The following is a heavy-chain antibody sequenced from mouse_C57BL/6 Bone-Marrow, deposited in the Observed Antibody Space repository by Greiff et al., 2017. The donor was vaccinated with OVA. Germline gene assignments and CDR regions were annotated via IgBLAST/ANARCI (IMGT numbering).Heavy chain of an antibody. CDR1: GYTFTSYW. J-gene: IGHJ1*03. V-gene: IGHV1-69*01. CDR2: IDPSDSYT. Sequence: QVQLQQPGAELVMPGASVKLSCKASGYTFTSYWMHWVKQRPGQGLEWIREIDPSDSYTNYNQKFKGKSTLTVDKSSSTAYMQLSSLTSEDSAVYYCARCYYGSSSYWYFDVWGTGTTVTVSS. D-gene: IGHD1-1*01. CDR3: ARCYYGSSSYWYFDV.